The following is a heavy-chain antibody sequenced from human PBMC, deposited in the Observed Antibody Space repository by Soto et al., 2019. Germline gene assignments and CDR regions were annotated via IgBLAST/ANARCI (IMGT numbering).Heavy chain of an antibody. V-gene: IGHV4-31*03. Sequence: QVQLQESGPGLVKPSQTLSLTCTVSGGSISSGGYYWSWIRQHPGKGLAWIGYIYYTGSTYYNPSLKSRVTISVDTSKNQFSLKLSSVTAADAAVYYCARSSPLALIPAPSEYFQHWGQGTLVTVSS. D-gene: IGHD3-16*01. CDR1: GGSISSGGYY. CDR2: IYYTGST. J-gene: IGHJ1*01. CDR3: ARSSPLALIPAPSEYFQH.